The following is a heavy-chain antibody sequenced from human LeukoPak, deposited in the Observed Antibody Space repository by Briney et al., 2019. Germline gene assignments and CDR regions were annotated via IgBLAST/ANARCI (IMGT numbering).Heavy chain of an antibody. CDR3: ARRVANNWFDP. Sequence: SETLSLTCTVSGGSVSSDTYYWSWIRQPPEKGLEWTGYMYYSGSTNYNPSLKSRATISVDTSKNQFSLKLSSVTAADTAVYYCARRVANNWFDPWGQGTLVTVSS. CDR1: GGSVSSDTYY. V-gene: IGHV4-61*01. D-gene: IGHD2-15*01. CDR2: MYYSGST. J-gene: IGHJ5*02.